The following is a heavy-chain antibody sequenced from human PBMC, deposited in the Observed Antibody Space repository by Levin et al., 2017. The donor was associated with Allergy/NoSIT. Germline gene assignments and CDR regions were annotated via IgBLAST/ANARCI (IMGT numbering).Heavy chain of an antibody. CDR2: VYYNGNT. J-gene: IGHJ4*02. CDR1: GDSVSRGAYY. D-gene: IGHD1-1*01. V-gene: IGHV4-61*08. CDR3: ARASTTATGY. Sequence: SETLSLTCTVSGDSVSRGAYYWSWIRQPPGKGLEWIGYVYYNGNTNYNPSLKGRVTISVDTSRTQYSLKLRSVTAADTAVYYCARASTTATGYWGQGTLVTVSS.